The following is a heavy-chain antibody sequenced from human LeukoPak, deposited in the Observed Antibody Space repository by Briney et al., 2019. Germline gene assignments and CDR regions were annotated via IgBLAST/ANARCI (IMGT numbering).Heavy chain of an antibody. V-gene: IGHV1-69*13. CDR1: GGTFSSYA. Sequence: ASVKVSCKASGGTFSSYAISWVRQAPGQGLEWMGGIIPIFGTANYAQKFQGRVTITADESTSTAYMELSSLRSEDTAVYYCAREDYDSSGRHYFDYWGQGTLVTVSS. D-gene: IGHD3-22*01. CDR3: AREDYDSSGRHYFDY. CDR2: IIPIFGTA. J-gene: IGHJ4*02.